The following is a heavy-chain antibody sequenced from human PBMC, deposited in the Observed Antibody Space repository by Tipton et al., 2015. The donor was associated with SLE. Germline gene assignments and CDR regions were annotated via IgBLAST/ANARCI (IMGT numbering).Heavy chain of an antibody. V-gene: IGHV4-61*02. D-gene: IGHD3-3*01. J-gene: IGHJ3*01. CDR3: ARSLEAFDV. CDR1: GGSISGGGYH. CDR2: MDATGGT. Sequence: TLSLTCTVSGGSISGGGYHWNWIRQPAGKGLEWIGRMDATGGTYYNPSPTSRVTINLDTSKNQFSLKLSSVTAADTAVYYCARSLEAFDVWGQGTMVTVSS.